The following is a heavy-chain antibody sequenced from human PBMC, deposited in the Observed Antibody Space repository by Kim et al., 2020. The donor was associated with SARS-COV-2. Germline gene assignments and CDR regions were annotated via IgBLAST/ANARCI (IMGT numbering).Heavy chain of an antibody. CDR1: GFSFNNSP. CDR2: ISYDGSNE. V-gene: IGHV3-30-3*01. Sequence: GGSLRLSCAASGFSFNNSPMHWVRQAPGKGLEWVTFISYDGSNEFYAEYVKGRFTISRDNSKNTLYVQMNSLRSEDTAIYYCARDYCSSNSCYIDVWGPGTAVTVSS. CDR3: ARDYCSSNSCYIDV. J-gene: IGHJ6*02. D-gene: IGHD2-2*01.